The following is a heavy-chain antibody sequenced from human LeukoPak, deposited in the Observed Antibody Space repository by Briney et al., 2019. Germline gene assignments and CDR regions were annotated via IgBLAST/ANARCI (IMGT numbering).Heavy chain of an antibody. D-gene: IGHD6-6*01. J-gene: IGHJ5*02. CDR3: ARVMAARREDLNWFDP. V-gene: IGHV4-39*07. Sequence: SETLSLTCTVSVGSISSSGSYWGWIRQPPGKGLEWIGSIYYSGNTYNPSLKSRVTISVDSSKNQFSLNLTSVNAADTAVYYCARVMAARREDLNWFDPWGQGTLVTVSS. CDR1: VGSISSSGSY. CDR2: IYYSGNT.